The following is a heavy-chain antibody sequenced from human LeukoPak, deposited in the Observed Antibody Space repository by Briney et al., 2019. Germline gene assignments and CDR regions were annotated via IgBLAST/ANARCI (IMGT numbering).Heavy chain of an antibody. J-gene: IGHJ3*02. CDR2: VSGSGGTI. D-gene: IGHD4-23*01. CDR1: GFTFSTYS. Sequence: GGSLRLSCTASGFTFSTYSMSCVRQAPGKGLEWLSYVSGSGGTIYYADSVKGRFTISRDNAKNSLYLQMNSLRDEDTAVYYCARKNYGGNFGAFDIWGQGTMVTVSS. V-gene: IGHV3-48*02. CDR3: ARKNYGGNFGAFDI.